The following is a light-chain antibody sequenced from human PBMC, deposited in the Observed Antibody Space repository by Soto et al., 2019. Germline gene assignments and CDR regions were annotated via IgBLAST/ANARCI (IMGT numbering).Light chain of an antibody. Sequence: DIVLTQSPAPLSLSPGERATLSCRASQSVSSYLAWYQQKPGQAPGLLIYEASTRATGIPARFSGSGSGTECTLTISSLQSEDVTVYYCQQYNKWPLTLGQGTKVDIK. CDR3: QQYNKWPLT. J-gene: IGKJ1*01. V-gene: IGKV3D-15*01. CDR1: QSVSSY. CDR2: EAS.